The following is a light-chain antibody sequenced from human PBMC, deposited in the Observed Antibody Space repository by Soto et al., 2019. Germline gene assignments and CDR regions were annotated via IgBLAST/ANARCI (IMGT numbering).Light chain of an antibody. CDR3: QQSYNAPYT. CDR2: SAS. V-gene: IGKV1-39*01. CDR1: HTISRS. Sequence: DAQMTQSPSSLSASVGDRVTITCRTSHTISRSLNWYQQEPGKAPCLLIFSASTLQSGVPSRFSGGGSGTAFSLTISNLQPEDSAVYFCQQSYNAPYTFGQGTKLEI. J-gene: IGKJ2*01.